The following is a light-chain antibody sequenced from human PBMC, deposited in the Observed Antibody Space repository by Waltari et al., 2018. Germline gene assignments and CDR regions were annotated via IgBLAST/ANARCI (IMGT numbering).Light chain of an antibody. CDR3: SSYTSSGVV. J-gene: IGLJ2*01. Sequence: QSALTQPAAVSGSPGRAIIISCPGFGSDVGCSDFFSWYQQYPGKAPRLIIYDVYNRPSGVSNRFSGSKSDNTASLTISGLQAEDESVYYCSSYTSSGVVFGGGTKLTVL. V-gene: IGLV2-14*01. CDR1: GSDVGCSDF. CDR2: DVY.